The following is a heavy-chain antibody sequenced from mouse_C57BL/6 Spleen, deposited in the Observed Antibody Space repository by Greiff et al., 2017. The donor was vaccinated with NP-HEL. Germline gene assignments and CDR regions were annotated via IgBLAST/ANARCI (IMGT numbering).Heavy chain of an antibody. D-gene: IGHD2-3*01. CDR3: AREGGLLCWFAG. CDR1: GYAFSSSW. CDR2: IYPGDGDT. Sequence: QVQLQQSGPELVKPGASVKISCKASGYAFSSSWMNWVKQRPGKGLEWIGRIYPGDGDTNYNGKFKGKATLTADKSSSTAYMQLSSLTSEDSAVYFCAREGGLLCWFAGWGQGTLVTVSA. J-gene: IGHJ3*01. V-gene: IGHV1-82*01.